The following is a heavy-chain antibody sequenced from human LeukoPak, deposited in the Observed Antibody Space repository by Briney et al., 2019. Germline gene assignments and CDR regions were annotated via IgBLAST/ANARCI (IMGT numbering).Heavy chain of an antibody. V-gene: IGHV3-7*01. J-gene: IGHJ6*03. CDR1: GFTFSSYW. Sequence: GGSLRLSCAASGFTFSSYWMSWVRQAPGKGLECVANIKQDGSEKYYVDSVKGRFTISRDNAKNSLYLQMNSLRAEDTAVYYCPTVPGIRYFDWLSSYYYYYMDVWGKGTTVTISS. CDR3: PTVPGIRYFDWLSSYYYYYMDV. D-gene: IGHD3-9*01. CDR2: IKQDGSEK.